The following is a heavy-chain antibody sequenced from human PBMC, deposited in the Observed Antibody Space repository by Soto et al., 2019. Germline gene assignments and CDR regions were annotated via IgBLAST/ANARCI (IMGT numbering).Heavy chain of an antibody. Sequence: GSLRLSCSASGFTFSSYAMHWVRQAPGKGLEYVSAISSNGGSTYYADSVKGRFTISRDNSKNTLYLQMSSLRAEDTAVYYCVKDLYCSSTSCYNRDFDYWGQGTLVTVSS. CDR2: ISSNGGST. V-gene: IGHV3-64D*06. CDR3: VKDLYCSSTSCYNRDFDY. CDR1: GFTFSSYA. D-gene: IGHD2-2*02. J-gene: IGHJ4*02.